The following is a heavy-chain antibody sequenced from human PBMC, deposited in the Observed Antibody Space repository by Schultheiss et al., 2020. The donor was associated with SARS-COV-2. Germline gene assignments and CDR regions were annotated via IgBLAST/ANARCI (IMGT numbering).Heavy chain of an antibody. Sequence: GSLRLSCTVSGGSISSYYWSWIRQPPGKGLEWIGYIYYSGSTNYNPSLKSRVTISVDTSKNQFSLKLSSVTAADTAVYYCAREYSSSFVDYWGQGTLVTVSS. CDR3: AREYSSSFVDY. J-gene: IGHJ4*02. V-gene: IGHV4-59*01. CDR2: IYYSGST. D-gene: IGHD6-6*01. CDR1: GGSISSYY.